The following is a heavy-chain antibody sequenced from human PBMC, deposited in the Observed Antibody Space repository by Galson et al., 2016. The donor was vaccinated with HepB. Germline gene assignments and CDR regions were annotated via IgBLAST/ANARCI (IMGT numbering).Heavy chain of an antibody. Sequence: SLSLSCAASGFVFSDFSLNWVRQAPGKGLEWLSYIDATTRNIYYAESVRGRFTISRDNAKNSLFLQMSSLRAEDTAVYYCAAPLTVFTFYGMDVWGQGTTVIVSS. CDR3: AAPLTVFTFYGMDV. J-gene: IGHJ6*02. D-gene: IGHD3-22*01. V-gene: IGHV3-48*01. CDR2: IDATTRNI. CDR1: GFVFSDFS.